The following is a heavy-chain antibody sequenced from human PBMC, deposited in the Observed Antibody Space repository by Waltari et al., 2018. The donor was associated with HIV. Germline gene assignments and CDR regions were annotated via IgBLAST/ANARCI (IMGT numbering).Heavy chain of an antibody. Sequence: QVQLVASGGGVAQPGTSLRISCAASGFSFRNYAMHWVRQAPGKGLEWLTLISYDETNEYYTDSVRGRFTISRDNSKNMLYLQMNNLRPEDTAIYYCVVSSFDYWGQGTLVTVSS. CDR3: VVSSFDY. CDR2: ISYDETNE. CDR1: GFSFRNYA. D-gene: IGHD3-10*01. V-gene: IGHV3-30*03. J-gene: IGHJ4*02.